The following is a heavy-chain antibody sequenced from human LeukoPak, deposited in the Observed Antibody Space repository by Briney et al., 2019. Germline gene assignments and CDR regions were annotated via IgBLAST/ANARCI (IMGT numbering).Heavy chain of an antibody. CDR1: GGSFSGYY. CDR2: IYTSGST. D-gene: IGHD3-10*01. V-gene: IGHV4-4*07. Sequence: SETLSLTCAVYGGSFSGYYWSWIRQPAGKGLEWIGRIYTSGSTNYNPSLKSRVTMSVDTSKNQFSLKLSSVTAADTAVYYCARDITMVRGVQIDNWFDPWGQGTLVTVSS. J-gene: IGHJ5*02. CDR3: ARDITMVRGVQIDNWFDP.